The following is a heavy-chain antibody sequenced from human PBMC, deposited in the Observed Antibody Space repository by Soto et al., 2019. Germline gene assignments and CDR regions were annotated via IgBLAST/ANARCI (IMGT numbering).Heavy chain of an antibody. D-gene: IGHD2-8*01. J-gene: IGHJ5*01. CDR2: IKEDGSER. CDR1: GFRFSCCW. CDR3: VKGGTNFDS. V-gene: IGHV3-7*03. Sequence: EIQLVESGGGLVQPGGSLRLSCEASGFRFSCCWMSWVRQAPGKGLEWVANIKEDGSERYHVDSVKGRFTISRDNAKSSLYLHMNGLRDEDTAVYYCVKGGTNFDSWGQGTLVTVSS.